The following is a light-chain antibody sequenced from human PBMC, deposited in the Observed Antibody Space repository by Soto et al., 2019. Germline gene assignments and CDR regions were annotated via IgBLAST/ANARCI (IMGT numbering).Light chain of an antibody. CDR3: GTRDDSRTGFV. CDR1: TSNVAINS. J-gene: IGLJ1*01. CDR2: DND. Sequence: QSMLTQPPSVSAAPGQPVTISCSGSTSNVAINSVSWYQQLPGTSPKLLIYDNDKRPSGIPDRFSGSKSGTSATLGITGLQTGDEAEYYCGTRDDSRTGFVFGTGTKVTVL. V-gene: IGLV1-51*01.